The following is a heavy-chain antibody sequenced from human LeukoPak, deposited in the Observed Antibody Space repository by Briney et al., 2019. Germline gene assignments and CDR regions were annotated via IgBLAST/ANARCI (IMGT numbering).Heavy chain of an antibody. V-gene: IGHV3-33*01. CDR2: IWYDGSNK. D-gene: IGHD3-22*01. J-gene: IGHJ6*02. Sequence: GGSLRLSCAASGFTFSSYGMHWVRQAPGKGLEWVAVIWYDGSNKYYADSVKGRFTISRDNSKNTLYLQMNSLRAEDTAVYYCARLVDYYDSSGRYYYYGTDVWGQGTTVTVSS. CDR1: GFTFSSYG. CDR3: ARLVDYYDSSGRYYYYGTDV.